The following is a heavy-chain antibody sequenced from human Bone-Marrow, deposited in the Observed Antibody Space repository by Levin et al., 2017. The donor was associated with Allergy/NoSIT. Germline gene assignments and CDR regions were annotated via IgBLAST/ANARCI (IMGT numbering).Heavy chain of an antibody. Sequence: GESLKISCVASEFTFSEYWMHWVRQAPGKGLVWVSHINSDGGTTNYADSVKGRFTISRDNAKNTLYLQMNSLRAGDTAVYYCARAASFYDYDWGTYRTYGLDVWGQGTTVTVSS. J-gene: IGHJ6*02. CDR3: ARAASFYDYDWGTYRTYGLDV. V-gene: IGHV3-74*01. CDR1: EFTFSEYW. CDR2: INSDGGTT. D-gene: IGHD3-16*02.